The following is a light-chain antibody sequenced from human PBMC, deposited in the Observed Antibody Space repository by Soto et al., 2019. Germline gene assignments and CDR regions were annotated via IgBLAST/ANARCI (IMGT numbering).Light chain of an antibody. CDR1: SSNIGNNY. J-gene: IGLJ1*01. CDR3: SSYTSSSTLV. V-gene: IGLV2-14*01. CDR2: EVS. Sequence: QSVLTQSPSVSAAPGQKVTISCSGSSSNIGNNYVSWYQQLPGTAPKLMIYEVSNRPSGVSNRFSGSKSGNTASLTISGLQAEDEADYYCSSYTSSSTLVFGTGTKVTVL.